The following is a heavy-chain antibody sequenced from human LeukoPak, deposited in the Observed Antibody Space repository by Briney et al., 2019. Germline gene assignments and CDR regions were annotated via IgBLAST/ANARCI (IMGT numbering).Heavy chain of an antibody. CDR3: ARDSSSWYYFDY. J-gene: IGHJ4*02. Sequence: ASVKVSCKASGYTFTSYYMHWVRQAPGQGLEWMGIINPSGGSTSYAQKFQGRVTMTRDMSTGTVYMELSSLRSEDTAVYYCARDSSSWYYFDYWGQGTLVTVSS. CDR2: INPSGGST. D-gene: IGHD6-13*01. CDR1: GYTFTSYY. V-gene: IGHV1-46*01.